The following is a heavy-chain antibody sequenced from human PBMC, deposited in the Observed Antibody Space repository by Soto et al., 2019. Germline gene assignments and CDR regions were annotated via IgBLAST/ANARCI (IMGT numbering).Heavy chain of an antibody. J-gene: IGHJ3*01. CDR3: V. V-gene: IGHV2-70*01. CDR1: VVSASTRELC. CDR2: IDWDDDK. Sequence: SGPTLVNVTQTLTLTCTSAVVSASTRELCVSWTRPPPGKCLEWLALIDWDDDKYYSTSLKTRLTISKDTSKNQVVLTMTNMYLVDTATSNDV.